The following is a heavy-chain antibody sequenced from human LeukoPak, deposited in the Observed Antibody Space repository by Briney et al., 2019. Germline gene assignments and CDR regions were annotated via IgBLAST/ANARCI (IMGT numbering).Heavy chain of an antibody. D-gene: IGHD2-2*01. CDR2: IYHSGSA. Sequence: SETLSLTCGVSGYSISSVYPWACIRQSPGKGLEWICSIYHSGSAHYNPSLKSRVTISVETSKNQFSLNMYSVTAADTAVYYCARDPRWLTPDCTSTSCYENYFDPWGQGTLVTVSP. CDR3: ARDPRWLTPDCTSTSCYENYFDP. V-gene: IGHV4-38-2*02. CDR1: GYSISSVYP. J-gene: IGHJ5*02.